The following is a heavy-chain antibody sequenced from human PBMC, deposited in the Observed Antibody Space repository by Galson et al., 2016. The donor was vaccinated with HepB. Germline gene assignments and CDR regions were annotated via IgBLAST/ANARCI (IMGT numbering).Heavy chain of an antibody. CDR3: ARDQTLMTTVTTNGIPKHYYDYGLDV. CDR2: INRDGSST. Sequence: SLRLSCAASGFTFRSYWMHWVRQAPGKGLVWVSRINRDGSSTSYADSVKGRFTISRDNAKNTLFLQMNSLRREDAAVYYCARDQTLMTTVTTNGIPKHYYDYGLDVWGQGTTVTVSS. V-gene: IGHV3-74*01. CDR1: GFTFRSYW. D-gene: IGHD4-17*01. J-gene: IGHJ6*02.